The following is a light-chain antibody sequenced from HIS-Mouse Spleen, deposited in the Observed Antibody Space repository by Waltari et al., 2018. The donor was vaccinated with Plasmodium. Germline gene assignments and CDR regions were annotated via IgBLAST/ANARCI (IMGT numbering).Light chain of an antibody. CDR2: AAS. Sequence: DIQMTQSPSSLSASVGDRVPITCRASQSISSYLNWYQQKPGKAPKLLIYAASSLQSGVPSRFSGSGSGTDFTLTISSLQPEDFATYYCQQSHTFGQGTKLEIK. CDR3: QQSHT. CDR1: QSISSY. J-gene: IGKJ2*01. V-gene: IGKV1-39*01.